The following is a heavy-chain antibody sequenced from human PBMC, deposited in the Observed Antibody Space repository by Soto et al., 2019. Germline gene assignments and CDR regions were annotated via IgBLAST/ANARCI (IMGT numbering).Heavy chain of an antibody. J-gene: IGHJ5*02. CDR3: ARAIGAHSGGSCPQCYWFYP. CDR2: IYYSGST. D-gene: IGHD2-15*01. Sequence: PSETLSLTCTVSGGSISSYYWSWIRQPPGKGLEWIGYIYYSGSTNYNPSLKSRVTISVDTSKNQFSLKLSSVTAADTAVYYCARAIGAHSGGSCPQCYWFYPWGQGTLVTVSS. V-gene: IGHV4-59*01. CDR1: GGSISSYY.